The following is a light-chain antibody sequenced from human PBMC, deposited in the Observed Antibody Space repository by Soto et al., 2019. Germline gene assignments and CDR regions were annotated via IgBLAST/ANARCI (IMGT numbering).Light chain of an antibody. CDR2: KAS. Sequence: DIQMTQSPSTLSASVGDRVTITCRASQSISSWLAWYQQKPGKAPKLLIYKASSLESGVRSKFSGSGSGTEFALTISSLQPDDLATYYCQQYNSYSTWTFGQGTKVEIK. J-gene: IGKJ1*01. CDR1: QSISSW. CDR3: QQYNSYSTWT. V-gene: IGKV1-5*03.